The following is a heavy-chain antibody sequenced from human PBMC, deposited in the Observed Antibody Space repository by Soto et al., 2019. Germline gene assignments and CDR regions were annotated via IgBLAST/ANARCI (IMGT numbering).Heavy chain of an antibody. CDR1: GCSISSNY. J-gene: IGHJ6*02. CDR2: INHSGST. D-gene: IGHD3-10*01. V-gene: IGHV4-34*01. CDR3: ARARPKWFGEKTYYYYGMDV. Sequence: SETLYLTCTLSGCSISSNYWSWILKPPGKGLERIGEINHSGSTKYNTSHKSRETKSVDTSKYQFSLKLSSVTAADTAVYYCARARPKWFGEKTYYYYGMDVWGQGTTVT.